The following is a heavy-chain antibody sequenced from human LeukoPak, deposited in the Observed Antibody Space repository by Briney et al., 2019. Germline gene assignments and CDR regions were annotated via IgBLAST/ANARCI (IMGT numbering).Heavy chain of an antibody. CDR1: GGSFSGYY. Sequence: SGTLSLTCAVYGGSFSGYYWSWIRQPPGKGLEWIGEINHSGSTNYNPSLKSRVTISVDTSKNQFSLKLSSVTAADTAVYYCASQYDILTGPSFDYWGQGTLVTVSS. CDR2: INHSGST. V-gene: IGHV4-34*01. CDR3: ASQYDILTGPSFDY. J-gene: IGHJ4*02. D-gene: IGHD3-9*01.